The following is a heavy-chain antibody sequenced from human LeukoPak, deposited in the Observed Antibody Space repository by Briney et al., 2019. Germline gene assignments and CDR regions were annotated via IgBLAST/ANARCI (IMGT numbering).Heavy chain of an antibody. V-gene: IGHV3-23*01. J-gene: IGHJ4*02. D-gene: IGHD2-2*01. CDR1: GFTFNSYA. CDR2: ISGGAGST. CDR3: AKDRCSSNSCFFDY. Sequence: GGSLRLSCAASGFTFNSYAMSWVRQAPGKGLEWVSVISGGAGSTYHADSVKGRFTISRDNSKNTLYLQMFSLRDEDTAVYYCAKDRCSSNSCFFDYWGQGTLVTVSS.